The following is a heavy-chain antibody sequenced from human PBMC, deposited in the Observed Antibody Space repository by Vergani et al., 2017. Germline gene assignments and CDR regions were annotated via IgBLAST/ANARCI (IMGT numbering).Heavy chain of an antibody. V-gene: IGHV4-61*02. Sequence: QVQLQESGPGLVKPSQTLSLTCTVSGGSISSGSYYWSWIRQPAGKGLEWIGRIYTSGSTNYNPSLKSRVTISVDTSKNQFSLKLSSVTAADTAVYYCARDDSVLSVFDYWGQGTLVTVSS. CDR2: IYTSGST. CDR3: ARDDSVLSVFDY. J-gene: IGHJ4*02. CDR1: GGSISSGSYY. D-gene: IGHD2-8*01.